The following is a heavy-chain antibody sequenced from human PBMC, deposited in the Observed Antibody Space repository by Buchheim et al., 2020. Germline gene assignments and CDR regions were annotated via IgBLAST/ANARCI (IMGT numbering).Heavy chain of an antibody. CDR1: GFTFSSYG. CDR3: AKYGYGGNPSDAFDI. V-gene: IGHV3-30*18. Sequence: QVQLVESGGGVVQPGRSLRLSCAASGFTFSSYGMHWVRQAPGKGLEWVAVISYDGSNKYYADSVKGRFTISRDNSKNTLYLQMNSLRAEDTAVYYCAKYGYGGNPSDAFDIWGQGT. J-gene: IGHJ3*02. D-gene: IGHD4-23*01. CDR2: ISYDGSNK.